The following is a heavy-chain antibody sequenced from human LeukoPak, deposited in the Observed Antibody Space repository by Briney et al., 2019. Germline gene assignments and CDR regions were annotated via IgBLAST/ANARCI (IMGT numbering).Heavy chain of an antibody. Sequence: GGSLRLSCAASGFTFSSYEMNWVRQAPGKGLEWVSYISSSGSTIYYADSVKGRFTISRDNAKNSLYLQMNSLSAEDTAVYYCAELGITMIGGVWGKGTAVTISS. D-gene: IGHD3-10*02. V-gene: IGHV3-48*03. J-gene: IGHJ6*04. CDR1: GFTFSSYE. CDR2: ISSSGSTI. CDR3: AELGITMIGGV.